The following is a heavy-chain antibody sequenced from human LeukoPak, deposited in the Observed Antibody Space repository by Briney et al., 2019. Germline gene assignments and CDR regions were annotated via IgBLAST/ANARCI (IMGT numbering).Heavy chain of an antibody. CDR2: IRYDGSNK. CDR3: AKDSNDFWSGYYTANWFDP. V-gene: IGHV3-30*02. D-gene: IGHD3-3*01. CDR1: GFTFSSYG. J-gene: IGHJ5*02. Sequence: PGGSLRLSCAASGFTFSSYGMHWVRQAPGKGLEWVAFIRYDGSNKYYADSVKGRFTISRDNSKNTLYLQMNSLRAEDTAVYYCAKDSNDFWSGYYTANWFDPWGQGTLVTVSS.